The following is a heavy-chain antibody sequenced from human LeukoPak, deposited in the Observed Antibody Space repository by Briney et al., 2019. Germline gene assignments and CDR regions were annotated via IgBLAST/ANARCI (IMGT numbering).Heavy chain of an antibody. CDR2: IRQDGSEI. D-gene: IGHD3-10*01. V-gene: IGHV3-7*01. Sequence: GGSLRLSCAASGFTFSNYWMSWVRQAPGKGLEWVANIRQDGSEIYYVDSVKGRFTISRDNAKNSLYLQMNSLRAEDTAVYHCARILSDYYGSGSYYFDYWGQGILVTVSS. J-gene: IGHJ4*02. CDR1: GFTFSNYW. CDR3: ARILSDYYGSGSYYFDY.